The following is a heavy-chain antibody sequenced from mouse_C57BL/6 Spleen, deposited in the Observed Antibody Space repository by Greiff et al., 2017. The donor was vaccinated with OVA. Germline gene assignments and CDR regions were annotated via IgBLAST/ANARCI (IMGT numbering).Heavy chain of an antibody. Sequence: QVQLQQPGAELVKPGASVKLSCKASGYTFTSYWMQWVKQRPGQGLEWIGEIDPSDSYTNYNQKFKGKATLTVDTSSSTAYMQLSSLTSEDSAVYYGARYYDYDGYFDVWGTGTTVTVSS. CDR3: ARYYDYDGYFDV. CDR1: GYTFTSYW. D-gene: IGHD2-4*01. J-gene: IGHJ1*03. V-gene: IGHV1-50*01. CDR2: IDPSDSYT.